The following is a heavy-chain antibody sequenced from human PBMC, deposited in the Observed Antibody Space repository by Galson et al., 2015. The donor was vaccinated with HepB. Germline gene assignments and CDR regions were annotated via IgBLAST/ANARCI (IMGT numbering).Heavy chain of an antibody. CDR3: AKDHCSSTSCYTMTYYYMDV. Sequence: SLRLSCAASGFTFSSYGMHWVRQAPGKGLEWVAVISYDGSNKYYADSVKGRFTISRDNSKNTLYLQVNSLRAEDTAVYYCAKDHCSSTSCYTMTYYYMDVWGKGTTVTVSS. D-gene: IGHD2-2*02. V-gene: IGHV3-30*18. CDR1: GFTFSSYG. CDR2: ISYDGSNK. J-gene: IGHJ6*03.